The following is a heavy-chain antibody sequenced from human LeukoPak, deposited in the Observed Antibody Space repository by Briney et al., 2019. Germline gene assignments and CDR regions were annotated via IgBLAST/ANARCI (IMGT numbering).Heavy chain of an antibody. D-gene: IGHD6-13*01. J-gene: IGHJ4*02. Sequence: SETLSLTCAVYGGSISSGSYYWSWIRQPAGKGLEWIGRIYTSGSTNYNPSLKSRVTISVDTSKNQFSLKLSSVTAADTAVYYCARDEAAAGNPFDYWGQGTLVTVSS. CDR2: IYTSGST. CDR3: ARDEAAAGNPFDY. CDR1: GGSISSGSYY. V-gene: IGHV4-61*02.